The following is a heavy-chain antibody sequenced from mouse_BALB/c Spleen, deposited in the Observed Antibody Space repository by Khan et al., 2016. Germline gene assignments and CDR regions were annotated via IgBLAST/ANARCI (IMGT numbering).Heavy chain of an antibody. J-gene: IGHJ3*01. V-gene: IGHV14-3*02. D-gene: IGHD2-4*01. Sequence: VRLQQSGAELVKPGASVKLSCTASGFNIKDTYMHWVKQRPEQGLEWIGRIDPANGNTKYDPKFQGKATITADTSSTTAYLQLSSLTSEDTAVSYDARSPYDYDVGFAYWGQGTLVTVSA. CDR3: ARSPYDYDVGFAY. CDR2: IDPANGNT. CDR1: GFNIKDTY.